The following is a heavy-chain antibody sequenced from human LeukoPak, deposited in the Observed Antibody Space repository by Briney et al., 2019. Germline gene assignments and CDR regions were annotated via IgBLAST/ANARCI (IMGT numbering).Heavy chain of an antibody. CDR3: ARDRYYDSSGYYYGVYYYYGMDV. CDR1: GYTFTGYY. V-gene: IGHV1-2*02. D-gene: IGHD3-22*01. Sequence: SVKVSCKASGYTFTGYYMHWVRQAPGQGLEWMGWINPNSGGTNYAQKFQGRVTMTRDTPISTAYMELSRLRSDDTAVYYCARDRYYDSSGYYYGVYYYYGMDVWGQGATVTVSS. CDR2: INPNSGGT. J-gene: IGHJ6*02.